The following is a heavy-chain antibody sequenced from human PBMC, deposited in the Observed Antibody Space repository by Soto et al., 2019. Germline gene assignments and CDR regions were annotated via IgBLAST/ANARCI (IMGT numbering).Heavy chain of an antibody. D-gene: IGHD2-2*01. V-gene: IGHV4-59*01. CDR2: IYHSGNT. CDR3: ARGYCSSTSCYEFDY. CDR1: SGSISSYY. J-gene: IGHJ4*02. Sequence: PSETLSLTCTVSSGSISSYYWNWIRQPPGKGLEWIGSIYHSGNTNYSPSLKSRVTISVDTSKKQFSLNLTSVTAADTAMYYCARGYCSSTSCYEFDYWGPGALVTVSS.